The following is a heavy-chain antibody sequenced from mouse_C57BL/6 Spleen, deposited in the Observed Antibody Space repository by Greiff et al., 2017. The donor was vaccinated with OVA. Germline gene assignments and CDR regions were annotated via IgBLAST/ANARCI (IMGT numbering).Heavy chain of an antibody. CDR3: ARWGDWYFDV. CDR2: IDPSDSET. Sequence: QVQLKESGAELVRPGSSVKLSCKASGYTFTSYWMHWVKPRPIQGLEWIGNIDPSDSETHYNQKFKDKATLTVDKSSSTAYMQLSSLTSEDSAVYYCARWGDWYFDVWGTGTTVTVSS. CDR1: GYTFTSYW. V-gene: IGHV1-52*01. J-gene: IGHJ1*03.